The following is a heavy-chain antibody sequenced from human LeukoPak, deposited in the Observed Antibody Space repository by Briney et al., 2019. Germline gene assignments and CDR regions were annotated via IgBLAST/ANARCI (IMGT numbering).Heavy chain of an antibody. J-gene: IGHJ4*02. V-gene: IGHV3-53*01. CDR1: GFTVRSNY. CDR2: IYSGGST. Sequence: AGGSLRLSCDASGFTVRSNYMSWLRQAPGKGLEWVSVIYSGGSTFYADSVKGRFTISRDNSKNTLYLQMNSLRAEDTAVYYCASGVYSSSSFGYWGQGTLVTVSS. CDR3: ASGVYSSSSFGY. D-gene: IGHD6-6*01.